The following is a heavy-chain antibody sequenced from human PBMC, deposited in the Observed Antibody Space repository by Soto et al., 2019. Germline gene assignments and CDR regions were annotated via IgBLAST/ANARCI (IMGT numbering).Heavy chain of an antibody. D-gene: IGHD2-15*01. CDR2: IKQDGGEK. CDR1: GFTFSSYA. V-gene: IGHV3-7*01. Sequence: PGGSLRLSCAASGFTFSSYAMSWVRQAPGKGLEWVASIKQDGGEKYYVDSVKGRFTISRDNAKNSLYLQMNSLRAEDTAVYYCARNSLGYCSGGSCPPYYGMDVWGQGTTVTVSS. J-gene: IGHJ6*02. CDR3: ARNSLGYCSGGSCPPYYGMDV.